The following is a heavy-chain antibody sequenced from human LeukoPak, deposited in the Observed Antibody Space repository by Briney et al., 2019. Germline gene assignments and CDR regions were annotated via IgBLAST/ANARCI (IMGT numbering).Heavy chain of an antibody. D-gene: IGHD3-10*01. CDR2: IIPILGIA. J-gene: IGHJ4*02. CDR1: GGTFSSYA. CDR3: VRDVAMVRGVIRSDY. V-gene: IGHV1-69*04. Sequence: AASVKVSCKASGGTFSSYAISWVRQAPGQGLEWMGRIIPILGIANYAQKFQGRVTITADKSTSTAYMELSSLRSEDTAVYYCVRDVAMVRGVIRSDYWGQGTLVTVSS.